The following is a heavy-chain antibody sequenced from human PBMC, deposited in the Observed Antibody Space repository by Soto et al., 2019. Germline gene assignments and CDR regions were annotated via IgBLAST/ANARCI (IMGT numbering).Heavy chain of an antibody. J-gene: IGHJ4*01. D-gene: IGHD1-26*01. CDR1: GYTFTAYY. Sequence: ASVKVSCTASGYTFTAYYLHWVRQAPGQGLEWMGWINPNSATTKYVGKFQGRVTMTRDTSISTAYMELTDLRSDDTAVYYCARGFYTATTRIYDDWGHGTLVTASS. CDR2: INPNSATT. V-gene: IGHV1-2*02. CDR3: ARGFYTATTRIYDD.